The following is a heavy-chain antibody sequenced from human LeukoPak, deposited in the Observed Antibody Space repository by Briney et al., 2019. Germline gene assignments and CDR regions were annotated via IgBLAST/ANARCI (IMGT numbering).Heavy chain of an antibody. V-gene: IGHV1-18*01. CDR3: ARATVGFWSGYFGY. J-gene: IGHJ4*02. Sequence: ASVKVSCKASGYTFTSYGISWVRQAPGQGLAWMGWISAYNGNTNYAQKLQGRVTMTTDTSTSTAYMELRSLRSDDTAVYYCARATVGFWSGYFGYWGQGTLVTVSS. CDR1: GYTFTSYG. CDR2: ISAYNGNT. D-gene: IGHD3-3*01.